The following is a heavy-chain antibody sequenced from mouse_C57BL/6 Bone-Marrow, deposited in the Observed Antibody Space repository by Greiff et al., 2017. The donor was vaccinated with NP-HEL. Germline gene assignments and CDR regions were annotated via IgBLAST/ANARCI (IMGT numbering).Heavy chain of an antibody. J-gene: IGHJ3*01. CDR2: IRSKSNNYAT. CDR3: VRYDYDGFAY. CDR1: GFSFNTYA. V-gene: IGHV10-1*01. D-gene: IGHD2-4*01. Sequence: EVKLMESGGGLVQPKGSLKLSCAASGFSFNTYAMNWVRQAPGKGLEWVARIRSKSNNYATYYADSVKDRFTISRDDSESMLYLQMNNLKTEDTAMYYCVRYDYDGFAYWGQGTLVTVSA.